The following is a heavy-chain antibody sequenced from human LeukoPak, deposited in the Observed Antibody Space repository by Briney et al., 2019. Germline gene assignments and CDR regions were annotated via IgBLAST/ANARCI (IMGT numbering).Heavy chain of an antibody. D-gene: IGHD2-21*01. CDR1: GFTFSSYA. CDR2: ISYDGSNK. V-gene: IGHV3-30-3*01. CDR3: ARDFKTYSREDAFDI. J-gene: IGHJ3*02. Sequence: GGSLRLSCAASGFTFSSYAMHWVRQAPGKGLEWVAVISYDGSNKYYADSVKGRFTISRDNSKNTLYLQMNSLRAEDTAVYYCARDFKTYSREDAFDIWGQGTMVTVSS.